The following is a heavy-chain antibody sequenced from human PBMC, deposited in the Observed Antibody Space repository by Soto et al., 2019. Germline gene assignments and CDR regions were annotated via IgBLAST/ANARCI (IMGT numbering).Heavy chain of an antibody. CDR3: ARQFDYAVLGPSYYFDY. Sequence: GASVKVSCKASGYTFTSYYMHWVRQAPGQGLEWMGIINPSGGSTSYAQKFQGRVTMTRDTSTSTVYMELSSLRSEDTAVYYCARQFDYAVLGPSYYFDYWGQGTLVTVSS. V-gene: IGHV1-46*01. CDR1: GYTFTSYY. J-gene: IGHJ4*02. CDR2: INPSGGST. D-gene: IGHD4-17*01.